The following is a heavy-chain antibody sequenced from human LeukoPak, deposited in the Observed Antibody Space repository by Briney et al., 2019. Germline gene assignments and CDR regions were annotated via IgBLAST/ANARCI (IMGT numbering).Heavy chain of an antibody. D-gene: IGHD4-17*01. CDR3: AIVTTADGY. J-gene: IGHJ4*02. V-gene: IGHV1-2*02. CDR1: GYTFTGYY. Sequence: GASVKVSCKASGYTFTGYYMHWVRQTPGQGLEWMGWINPNSGGTNCAQKFQGRVTMTRDTSISTAYMEVSRLRSDDTAMYYCAIVTTADGYWGQGTLLTVSS. CDR2: INPNSGGT.